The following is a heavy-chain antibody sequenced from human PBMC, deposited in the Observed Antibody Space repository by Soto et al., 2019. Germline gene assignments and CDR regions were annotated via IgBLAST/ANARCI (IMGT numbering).Heavy chain of an antibody. CDR1: GFTFSSYA. Sequence: GGSLRLSCAASGFTFSSYAMSWVRQAPGKGLEWVSAISGSGGSTYYADSVRGRFTISRDNSKNTLYLQMNSLRAEDTAVYYCAKEQRYYYDSSGYYYFDYWGQGSLVTVSS. V-gene: IGHV3-23*01. D-gene: IGHD3-22*01. CDR2: ISGSGGST. CDR3: AKEQRYYYDSSGYYYFDY. J-gene: IGHJ4*02.